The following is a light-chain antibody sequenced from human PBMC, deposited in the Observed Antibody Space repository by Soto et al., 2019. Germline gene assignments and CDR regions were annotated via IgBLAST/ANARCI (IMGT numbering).Light chain of an antibody. J-gene: IGLJ2*01. CDR3: LLYYHDIHSVV. CDR1: TGAVTTGYY. V-gene: IGLV7-43*01. Sequence: QAVVTQEPSLTVSPGGTVTLTCASSTGAVTTGYYPNWFQQKPGQAPRALIYSTSDKYSWTPARFSGSLLGGKAALTLSGVQPEDEAEDYCLLYYHDIHSVVFGGGTKLTVL. CDR2: STS.